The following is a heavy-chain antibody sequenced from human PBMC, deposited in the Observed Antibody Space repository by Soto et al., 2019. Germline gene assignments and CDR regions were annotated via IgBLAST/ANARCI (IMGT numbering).Heavy chain of an antibody. V-gene: IGHV1-18*01. J-gene: IGHJ5*02. Sequence: ASVKVSCKTSGYTFFSDGINWVRQAPGQGLEWMGWISGYNGNTNYAQKFQARVTMTADTSTRTAYMELRSLRSDDTAFYYCARKSSSSSWFDPWGQGTLVTVSS. CDR3: ARKSSSSSWFDP. CDR2: ISGYNGNT. D-gene: IGHD6-6*01. CDR1: GYTFFSDG.